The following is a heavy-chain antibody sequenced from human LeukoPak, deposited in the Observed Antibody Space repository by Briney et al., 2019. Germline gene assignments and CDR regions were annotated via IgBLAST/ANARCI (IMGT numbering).Heavy chain of an antibody. CDR2: ISGSGGNT. V-gene: IGHV3-23*01. D-gene: IGHD6-19*01. J-gene: IGHJ4*02. CDR1: GFTFSSYA. CDR3: ARGGYSSGCHY. Sequence: PGGSLRLSCAASGFTFSSYAMSWVRQAPGKGLEWVSAISGSGGNTYYADPVKGRFTISRDNSKNMLYLQMNSLRAEDTAVYYCARGGYSSGCHYWGQGTLVTVSS.